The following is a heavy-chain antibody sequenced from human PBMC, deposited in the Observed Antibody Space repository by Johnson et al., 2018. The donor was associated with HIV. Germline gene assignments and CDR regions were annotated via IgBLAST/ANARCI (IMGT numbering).Heavy chain of an antibody. J-gene: IGHJ3*02. CDR3: ARDDRPDGFDI. CDR1: GIIVTCNF. CDR2: INAGGDT. V-gene: IGHV3-66*01. D-gene: IGHD1-14*01. Sequence: MLLVESGGGLVQPGGSLRLSCAASGIIVTCNFMSWVRQAPGKGLEWVSVINAGGDTYYADSVKGRFTISRDRSKNTVSLQMNSLRVEDTAVYYCARDDRPDGFDIWGQGTMVTVSS.